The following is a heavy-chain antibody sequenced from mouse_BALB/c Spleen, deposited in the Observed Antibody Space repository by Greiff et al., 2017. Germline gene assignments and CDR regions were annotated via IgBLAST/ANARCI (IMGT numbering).Heavy chain of an antibody. V-gene: IGHV14-3*02. D-gene: IGHD2-4*01. CDR1: GFNIKDTY. J-gene: IGHJ3*01. CDR2: IDPANGNT. Sequence: VQLKESGAELVKPGASVKLSCTASGFNIKDTYMHWVKQRPEQGLEWIGRIDPANGNTKYDPKFQGKATITADTSSNTAYLQLSSLTSEDTAVYYCALDYLFAYWGQGTLVTVSA. CDR3: ALDYLFAY.